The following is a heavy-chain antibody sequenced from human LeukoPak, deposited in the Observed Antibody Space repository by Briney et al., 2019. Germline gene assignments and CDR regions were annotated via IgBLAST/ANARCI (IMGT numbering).Heavy chain of an antibody. CDR1: GYTFTGYY. Sequence: EASVKVSCKASGYTFTGYYMHWVRQAPGQGLEWMGRINPNSGGTNYAQKFQGRVTMTRDTSISTAYMELSRLRSDDTAVYYCARGHYDSSGSYYDGGFDIWGQGTMVTVSS. D-gene: IGHD3-22*01. CDR2: INPNSGGT. CDR3: ARGHYDSSGSYYDGGFDI. V-gene: IGHV1-2*06. J-gene: IGHJ3*02.